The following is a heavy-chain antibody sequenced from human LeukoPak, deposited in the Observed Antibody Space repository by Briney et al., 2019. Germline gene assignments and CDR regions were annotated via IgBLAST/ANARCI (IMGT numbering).Heavy chain of an antibody. D-gene: IGHD4-17*01. V-gene: IGHV7-4-1*02. CDR3: ATYYGDYVIDY. J-gene: IGHJ4*02. CDR2: INTNTGNP. Sequence: GASVKLSCKASGYAFTSYARNWVRQSPGQGLEWMGWINTNTGNPTYAQGFTGRFVFSLDTSVSTAYLQISSLKAEDTAVYYCATYYGDYVIDYWGQGTLVTVSS. CDR1: GYAFTSYA.